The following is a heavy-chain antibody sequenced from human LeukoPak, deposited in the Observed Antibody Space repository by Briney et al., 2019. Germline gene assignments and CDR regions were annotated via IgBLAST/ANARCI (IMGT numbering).Heavy chain of an antibody. J-gene: IGHJ4*02. V-gene: IGHV3-33*06. CDR3: AKDRNPITMVRGVIRMHFDY. D-gene: IGHD3-10*01. CDR2: IWYDGSNK. CDR1: GFTFSSYG. Sequence: GRSLRLSCAASGFTFSSYGMHWVRQAPGKGLEWVAVIWYDGSNKYYADSVKGRFTISRDNSKDTLYLQMNSLRAEDTAVYYCAKDRNPITMVRGVIRMHFDYWGQETLVTVSS.